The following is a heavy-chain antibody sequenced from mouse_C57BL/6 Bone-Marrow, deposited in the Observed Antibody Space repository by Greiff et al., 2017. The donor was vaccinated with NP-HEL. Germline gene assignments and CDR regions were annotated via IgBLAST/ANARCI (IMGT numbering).Heavy chain of an antibody. CDR2: ISSGSSTI. Sequence: EVQGVESGGGLVKPGGSLKLSCAASGFTFSDYGMHWVRQAPEKGLEWVAYISSGSSTIYYADTVKGRFTISRDNAKNTLSLQMTSLRSEDTAMYYCARLDYWGQGTTLTVSS. V-gene: IGHV5-17*01. J-gene: IGHJ2*01. CDR1: GFTFSDYG. CDR3: ARLDY.